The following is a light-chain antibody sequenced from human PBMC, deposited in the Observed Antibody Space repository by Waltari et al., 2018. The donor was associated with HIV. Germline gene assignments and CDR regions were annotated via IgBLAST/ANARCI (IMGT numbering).Light chain of an antibody. Sequence: SSEVTQDTAVSVALGQTVKITCQGENLRTYYASWYQQKPGQAPVLVSYGKNKRPAEIPDRFSSSASRNTASLTITGAQAEDEADYYCKTRDRSGNLYVFGTGTTVTVL. CDR1: NLRTYY. J-gene: IGLJ1*01. CDR2: GKN. V-gene: IGLV3-19*01. CDR3: KTRDRSGNLYV.